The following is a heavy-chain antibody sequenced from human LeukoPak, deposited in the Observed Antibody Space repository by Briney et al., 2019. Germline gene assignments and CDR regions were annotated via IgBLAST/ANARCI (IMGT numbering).Heavy chain of an antibody. V-gene: IGHV3-30*18. CDR3: AKGITGTSPSVDY. J-gene: IGHJ4*02. Sequence: GGSLRLSCAASGFTFSNYGMHWVRQAPGKGLEWVAVISYDGSNKYYADSVKGRFTISRDNSKNTLYLQMNSLRAEDTAVYYCAKGITGTSPSVDYWGQGTLVTVSS. D-gene: IGHD1-7*01. CDR2: ISYDGSNK. CDR1: GFTFSNYG.